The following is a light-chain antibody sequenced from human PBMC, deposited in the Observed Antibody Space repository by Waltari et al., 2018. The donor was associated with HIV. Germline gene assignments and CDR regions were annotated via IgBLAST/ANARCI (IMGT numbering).Light chain of an antibody. CDR3: YSTDSSVDHRGV. CDR1: ALTRKY. CDR2: DDT. Sequence: SYELTQPPSVSVSPGQTARITCSGDALTRKYAYWYQQRPGQAPVLVIYDDTKRPSGVPDGFSGSSAGTLATLTISGAQVEDEADYYCYSTDSSVDHRGVFGGGTRVTVL. V-gene: IGLV3-10*01. J-gene: IGLJ3*02.